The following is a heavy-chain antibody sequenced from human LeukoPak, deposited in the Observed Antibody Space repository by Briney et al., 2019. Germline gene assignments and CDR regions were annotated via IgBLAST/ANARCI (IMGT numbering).Heavy chain of an antibody. Sequence: PGGSLRLSCAASGCTFNNYWMTWVRQAPGKGLEWVANIKQDGTEEHYVDSVKGRFTISRDNAMNSLYLQMNSLRVEDTAVYYCARDPYSGSYGAFDIWGQGTMVVVSS. CDR3: ARDPYSGSYGAFDI. D-gene: IGHD1-26*01. V-gene: IGHV3-7*01. CDR2: IKQDGTEE. CDR1: GCTFNNYW. J-gene: IGHJ3*02.